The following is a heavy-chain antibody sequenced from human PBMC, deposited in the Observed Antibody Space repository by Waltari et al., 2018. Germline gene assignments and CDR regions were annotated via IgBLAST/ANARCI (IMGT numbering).Heavy chain of an antibody. J-gene: IGHJ6*02. CDR1: GYTFTSYA. V-gene: IGHV1-3*01. CDR3: ARMGEIVVVPAAIDYYYYGMDV. Sequence: QVQLVQSGAEVKKPGASVKVSCKASGYTFTSYAMHWVRQAPGQRLEWMGWINAGNGNTKYSQKFQGRVTITRDTSASTAYMELSSLRSEDTAVYYCARMGEIVVVPAAIDYYYYGMDVWGQGTTVTVSS. D-gene: IGHD2-2*01. CDR2: INAGNGNT.